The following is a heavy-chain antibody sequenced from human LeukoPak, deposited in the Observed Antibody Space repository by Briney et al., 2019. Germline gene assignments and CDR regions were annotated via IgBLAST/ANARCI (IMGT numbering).Heavy chain of an antibody. D-gene: IGHD3-3*01. J-gene: IGHJ5*02. CDR3: ARAATSFGVAFPAS. Sequence: GASVKVSCKASGNTFTGYYIHWVRQAPGQGLEWMGIINPSGGSTSYAPKLQGRVTLTRDMSTSTVYMELSSLRSEDTAVYYCARAATSFGVAFPASWGQGTLVTVSS. V-gene: IGHV1-46*04. CDR2: INPSGGST. CDR1: GNTFTGYY.